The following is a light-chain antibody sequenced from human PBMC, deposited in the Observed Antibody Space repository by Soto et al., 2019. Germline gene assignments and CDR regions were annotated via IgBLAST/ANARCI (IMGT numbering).Light chain of an antibody. J-gene: IGLJ3*02. CDR2: EVT. Sequence: QSVLTQPASVSGSPGQSITISCTGTSSDVGGYNFVSWFQQHPGKAPKLTIYEVTTRPSGVSNRFSGSKSGNTASLTISGLQAEDEADYYCSSFTSVNTWVFGGGTKLTVL. CDR3: SSFTSVNTWV. V-gene: IGLV2-14*01. CDR1: SSDVGGYNF.